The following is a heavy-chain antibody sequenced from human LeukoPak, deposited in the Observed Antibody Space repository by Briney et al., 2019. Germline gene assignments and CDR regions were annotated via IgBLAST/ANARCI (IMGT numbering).Heavy chain of an antibody. J-gene: IGHJ3*02. D-gene: IGHD3-16*01. Sequence: VQSGAEVKKPGASVKVSCKASGYTFTAYYIHWVRQAPGQGLEWMGWINPNSGDTNYAQKFQGRVTMTRDTSIYTAYMELSRLRPDDTAVYYCASYTLTGSAFDIWGQGTMVTVSS. CDR3: ASYTLTGSAFDI. CDR2: INPNSGDT. CDR1: GYTFTAYY. V-gene: IGHV1-2*02.